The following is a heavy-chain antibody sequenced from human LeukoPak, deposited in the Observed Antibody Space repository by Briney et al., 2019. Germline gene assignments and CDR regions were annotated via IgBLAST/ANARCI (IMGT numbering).Heavy chain of an antibody. J-gene: IGHJ4*02. V-gene: IGHV3-53*01. D-gene: IGHD3-10*01. CDR3: ARTIPYGSGRQHPGKYYFDY. CDR2: IYSGGNT. CDR1: GFTVSSNY. Sequence: GGSLRLSCAASGFTVSSNYMSWVRQAPGKGLEWVSVIYSGGNTYYADSVKGRFTISRDNSKNAVYFHLDSLRAEDTAVYYCARTIPYGSGRQHPGKYYFDYWGQGTLVTVSS.